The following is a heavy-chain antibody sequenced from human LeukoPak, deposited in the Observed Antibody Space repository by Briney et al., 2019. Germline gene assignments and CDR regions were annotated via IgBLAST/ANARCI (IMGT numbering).Heavy chain of an antibody. V-gene: IGHV3-7*01. J-gene: IGHJ4*02. Sequence: QTGGSLRLSCEASGFPFSNYWMTWVRQAPGKGLEWVANINQDGSDKYYVDAVEGRFTVCRDNAKNSLSIQMHSLRAEDTALYYCARPLQGGHNYYDPNGYYPQYFGSWGQGTLVTVSS. CDR1: GFPFSNYW. D-gene: IGHD3-22*01. CDR2: INQDGSDK. CDR3: ARPLQGGHNYYDPNGYYPQYFGS.